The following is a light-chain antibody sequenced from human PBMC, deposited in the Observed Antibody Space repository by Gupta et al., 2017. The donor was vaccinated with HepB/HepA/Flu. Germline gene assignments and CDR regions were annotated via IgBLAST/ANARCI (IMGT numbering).Light chain of an antibody. CDR3: QQHDSTPVT. Sequence: DIVMTQSPDSLAVSLGERATINCKSSQSVLYSSNNKNYLAWYQQKPGQPPKLLIYWASTRESGVPDRFSGSGSGTDFTLIISSLQAEDVAVYYCQQHDSTPVTFGGGTKVEIK. CDR1: QSVLYSSNNKNY. CDR2: WAS. V-gene: IGKV4-1*01. J-gene: IGKJ4*01.